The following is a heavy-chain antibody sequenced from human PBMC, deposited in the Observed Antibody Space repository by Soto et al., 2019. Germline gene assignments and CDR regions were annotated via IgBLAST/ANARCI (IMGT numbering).Heavy chain of an antibody. CDR1: GGSISSGDYY. CDR3: ATYGRWKGDI. J-gene: IGHJ3*02. CDR2: IYYSGST. V-gene: IGHV4-30-4*01. Sequence: QVQLQESGPGLVKPSQTLSLTCTVSGGSISSGDYYWSWIRQPPGKGLEWIGYIYYSGSTYYNPSLKXXVXIXXDTSKNQFSLKLSSVTAADTAVYYCATYGRWKGDIWGQGTMVTVSS. D-gene: IGHD4-17*01.